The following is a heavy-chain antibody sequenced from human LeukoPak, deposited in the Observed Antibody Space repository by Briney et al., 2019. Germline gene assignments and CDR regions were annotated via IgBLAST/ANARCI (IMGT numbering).Heavy chain of an antibody. D-gene: IGHD3-22*01. J-gene: IGHJ4*02. V-gene: IGHV3-23*01. Sequence: GGSLRLSCPASGFTFSSHAMSWVRQAPGKGLEWVSAISGSGGSTYYADSVKGRFTISRDNSKNTLYLQMNSLRAEDTAVYYCARVGLVVTSYYFDYWGQGTLVAVSS. CDR3: ARVGLVVTSYYFDY. CDR2: ISGSGGST. CDR1: GFTFSSHA.